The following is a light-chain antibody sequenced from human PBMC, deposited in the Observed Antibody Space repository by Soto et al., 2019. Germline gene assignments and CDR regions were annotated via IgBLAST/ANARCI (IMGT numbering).Light chain of an antibody. CDR3: SSYTSTRSLYV. V-gene: IGLV2-14*03. J-gene: IGLJ1*01. CDR2: DVS. CDR1: SSDVGAWNY. Sequence: QSALTQPASVSGSPGQSITISCTGTSSDVGAWNYVSWYQQHPDKAPKLIIYDVSRRPSGVSNRYSGSKSANTASLTISGLQSEDEADYFCSSYTSTRSLYVFGTGTKLTVL.